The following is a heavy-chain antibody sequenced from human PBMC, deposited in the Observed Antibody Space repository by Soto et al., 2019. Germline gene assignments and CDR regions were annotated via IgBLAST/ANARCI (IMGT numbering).Heavy chain of an antibody. D-gene: IGHD5-12*01. V-gene: IGHV3-21*01. CDR3: ARGWLRDPWMY. CDR1: GLTFSTYT. J-gene: IGHJ4*02. CDR2: ISSTSVYM. Sequence: EVQLVESGGGLVKPGGSLRLSCAASGLTFSTYTMNGVRQAPGKGLAWVASISSTSVYMYYANSLKGRFTISRANAKSSLYLQVNSLRAEDTAVYYCARGWLRDPWMYWGQGTLVTVSS.